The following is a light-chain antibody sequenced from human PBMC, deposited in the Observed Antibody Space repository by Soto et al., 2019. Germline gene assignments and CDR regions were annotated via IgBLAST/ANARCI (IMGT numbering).Light chain of an antibody. V-gene: IGKV1-33*01. CDR3: QQNFHRPLT. CDR2: DAS. Sequence: DIQMTQSPSSLSASIGDRVTITCQASQDISNNLNWYQQKPGKAPKLLIYDASNLKTGVPSRFSGSGSETDFTFTISSLQPEDFATYYCQQNFHRPLTFGGGTKVEI. J-gene: IGKJ4*01. CDR1: QDISNN.